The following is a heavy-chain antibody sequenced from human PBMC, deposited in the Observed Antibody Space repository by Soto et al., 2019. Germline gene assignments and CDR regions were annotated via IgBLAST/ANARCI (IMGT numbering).Heavy chain of an antibody. CDR2: ISYDGSNK. Sequence: GGSLRLSCAASGFTFSSYAMHWVRQAPGKGLEWVAVISYDGSNKYYADSVKGRFTISRDNSKNTLYLQMNSLRAEDTAVYYCARSPQDYYGSGYFDYWGQGTLVTVSS. CDR1: GFTFSSYA. J-gene: IGHJ4*02. CDR3: ARSPQDYYGSGYFDY. V-gene: IGHV3-30-3*01. D-gene: IGHD3-10*01.